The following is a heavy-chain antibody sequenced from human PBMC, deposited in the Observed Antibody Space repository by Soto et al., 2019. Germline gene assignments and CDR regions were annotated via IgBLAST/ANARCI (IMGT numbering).Heavy chain of an antibody. J-gene: IGHJ4*02. CDR2: IIPIFGTA. CDR1: GGTFSSYA. CDR3: ARASGVWGRQVVRQAPDY. V-gene: IGHV1-69*01. Sequence: QVQLVQSGAEVKKPGSSVKVSCKASGGTFSSYAISWVRQAPGLGLEWMGGIIPIFGTANYAQKFQGRVTITADESTSTAYMELSSLRSEDTAVYYCARASGVWGRQVVRQAPDYWGQGTLVTVSS. D-gene: IGHD3-16*01.